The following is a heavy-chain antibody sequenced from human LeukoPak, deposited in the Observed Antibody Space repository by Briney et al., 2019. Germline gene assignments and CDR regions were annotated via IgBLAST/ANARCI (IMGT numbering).Heavy chain of an antibody. CDR3: AREGRQDYVYFDY. Sequence: SETLSLTCTVSGGSTSDYYWSCIRQPPGKGLEWIGYINYSGNTNYNPSLKSRVTISVDTSKNQFSLRLTSVTAADTAVFYCAREGRQDYVYFDYWGQGSLVTVSS. V-gene: IGHV4-59*01. D-gene: IGHD4-17*01. J-gene: IGHJ4*02. CDR1: GGSTSDYY. CDR2: INYSGNT.